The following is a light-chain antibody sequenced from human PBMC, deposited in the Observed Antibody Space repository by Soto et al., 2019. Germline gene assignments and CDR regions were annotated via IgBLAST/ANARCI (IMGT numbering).Light chain of an antibody. V-gene: IGKV3-11*01. CDR1: QSVSSY. J-gene: IGKJ5*01. Sequence: EIVLTQSPATLSLSPGERATLSCRASQSVSSYLAWYQQKPGQAPRLLIYDASNRATGIPARFSGSGSGTDFTLTISSLEPEDFAVYYCQQRSNWPPRITFGQGTRRE. CDR2: DAS. CDR3: QQRSNWPPRIT.